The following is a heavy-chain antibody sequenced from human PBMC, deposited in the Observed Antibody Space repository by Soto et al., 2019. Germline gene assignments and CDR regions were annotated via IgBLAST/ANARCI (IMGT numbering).Heavy chain of an antibody. CDR3: ARGRYGDY. J-gene: IGHJ4*02. V-gene: IGHV1-18*01. D-gene: IGHD1-1*01. Sequence: QVHLVQSGAEVKKPGASVKVSCKGSGYGFTTYGITWVRQAPGQGLEWMAWISAHNGNTNYAQKGQGRVTVTRDTSTSTAYMELRSLRSDGTAVYYCARGRYGDYWGQGALVTVSS. CDR1: GYGFTTYG. CDR2: ISAHNGNT.